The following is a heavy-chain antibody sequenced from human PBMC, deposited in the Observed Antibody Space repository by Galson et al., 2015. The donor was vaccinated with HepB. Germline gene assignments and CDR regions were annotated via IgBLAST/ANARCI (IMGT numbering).Heavy chain of an antibody. CDR1: GYTFSTSDY. V-gene: IGHV1-46*01. CDR3: ARAADQYFDC. CDR2: INPNDGIT. Sequence: SVKVSCKAFGYTFSTSDYMHWVRQAPGEGLEWMGIINPNDGITNYTQKFQGRVTMTRDTSTSTVYIEVSSLRSEDTAVYYCARAADQYFDCWGQGTPVTVSS. J-gene: IGHJ4*02.